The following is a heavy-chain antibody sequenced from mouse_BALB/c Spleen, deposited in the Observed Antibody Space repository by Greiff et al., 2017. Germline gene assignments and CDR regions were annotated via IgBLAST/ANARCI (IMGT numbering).Heavy chain of an antibody. CDR2: INPGSGGT. D-gene: IGHD2-3*01. CDR1: GYAFTNYL. J-gene: IGHJ3*01. CDR3: ARRDGYLFAY. Sequence: QVQLQQSGAELVRPGTSVKVSCKASGYAFTNYLIEWVKQRPGQGLEWIGVINPGSGGTNYNEKFKGKVTLTADKSSSTAYMQLSSLTSDDSAVYFCARRDGYLFAYWGQGTLVTVSA. V-gene: IGHV1-54*01.